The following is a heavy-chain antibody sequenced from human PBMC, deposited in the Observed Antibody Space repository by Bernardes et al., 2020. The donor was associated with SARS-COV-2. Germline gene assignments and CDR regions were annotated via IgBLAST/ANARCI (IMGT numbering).Heavy chain of an antibody. CDR2: ISADAGST. J-gene: IGHJ5*02. V-gene: IGHV3-23*01. D-gene: IGHD6-13*01. Sequence: GGSLRLSCGASGFPFSNYAMSWVRQAPGKGLEWVSGISADAGSTYYADFVKGRFTISRDNSKSTLYLQMNSLRAEDTAEYYCARDPLWYSSSWYPNWFGPWGQGTLVTVSS. CDR3: ARDPLWYSSSWYPNWFGP. CDR1: GFPFSNYA.